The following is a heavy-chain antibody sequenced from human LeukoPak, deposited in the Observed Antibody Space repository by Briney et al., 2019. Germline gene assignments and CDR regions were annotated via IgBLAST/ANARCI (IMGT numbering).Heavy chain of an antibody. V-gene: IGHV4-30-4*02. CDR3: ASGGYSGYDGIDY. Sequence: SETLSLTCTVSGGSISSGDYYWSWIRQPPGKGLEWIGYIYYSGSTYYNPSLKSRVTISVDTSKNQFSLKLSSVTAADTAVYYCASGGYSGYDGIDYWGQGTLVTVSS. J-gene: IGHJ4*02. CDR2: IYYSGST. CDR1: GGSISSGDYY. D-gene: IGHD5-12*01.